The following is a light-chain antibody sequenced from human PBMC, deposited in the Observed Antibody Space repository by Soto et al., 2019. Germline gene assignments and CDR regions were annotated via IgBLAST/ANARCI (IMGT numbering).Light chain of an antibody. J-gene: IGKJ1*01. CDR2: GAS. CDR3: QHYGDSPRT. V-gene: IGKV3-20*01. CDR1: QSVSSSY. Sequence: EIVLTQSPGTLSLSPGERATLSCRASQSVSSSYLAWYQQKPGQAPRLLIYGASSRATGIPDRFSGSGSGTDFNLTISRLEPEDFAVYYFQHYGDSPRTFGQGTKVEIK.